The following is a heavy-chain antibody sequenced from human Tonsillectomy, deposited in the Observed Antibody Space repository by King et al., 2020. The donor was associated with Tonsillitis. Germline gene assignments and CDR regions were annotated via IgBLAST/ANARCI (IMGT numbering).Heavy chain of an antibody. V-gene: IGHV3-30*18. D-gene: IGHD4-17*01. CDR1: GFIFSSYG. Sequence: QVQLVQSGGGVVQPGRSLRLSCAASGFIFSSYGKHWVRQAPGKGLEWVAVISFDGTNKYYADSVKGRFTISRDNSKNTLYLQMNSLRAEDTAVYYCAKSLNAMTTVTGAEYFQHWGQGTLVTVSS. CDR3: AKSLNAMTTVTGAEYFQH. J-gene: IGHJ1*01. CDR2: ISFDGTNK.